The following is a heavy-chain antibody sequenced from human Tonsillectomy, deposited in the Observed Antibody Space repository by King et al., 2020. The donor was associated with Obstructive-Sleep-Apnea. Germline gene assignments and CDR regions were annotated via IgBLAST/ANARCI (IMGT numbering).Heavy chain of an antibody. Sequence: QLQESGPGLVEPSETLSLTCTVYGASVNNFYCSWIRQPAGEGLEWLGRIYTSGSTDYNPSLKSRVTLSVDTSKNQFSLQLTSVTAADTAVCYCARVGETIYYYYGMDVWGQGTTVTVSS. CDR1: GASVNNFY. V-gene: IGHV4-4*07. D-gene: IGHD1-7*01. CDR3: ARVGETIYYYYGMDV. J-gene: IGHJ6*02. CDR2: IYTSGST.